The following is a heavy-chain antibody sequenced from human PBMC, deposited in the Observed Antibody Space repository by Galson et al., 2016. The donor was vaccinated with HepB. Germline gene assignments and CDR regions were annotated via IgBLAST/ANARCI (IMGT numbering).Heavy chain of an antibody. V-gene: IGHV1-3*01. J-gene: IGHJ4*02. CDR3: AASRSFEYYFDY. CDR2: INVDKGDT. Sequence: SVKVSCKASGYIFTTYDMHWVRQAPGQRLEWMGYINVDKGDTKYSQKLQRRATITRDTSASTAYMELSSLRSEDTAVYFCAASRSFEYYFDYWGQGTLVTVSS. CDR1: GYIFTTYD.